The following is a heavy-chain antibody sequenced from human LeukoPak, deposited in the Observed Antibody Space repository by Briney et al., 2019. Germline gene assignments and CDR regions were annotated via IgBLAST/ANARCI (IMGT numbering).Heavy chain of an antibody. CDR3: TRLYSSSSWGAFDY. CDR2: IYPPDSDT. D-gene: IGHD6-6*01. CDR1: GYXFSNYW. Sequence: GESLKISCNGSGYXFSNYWISWVRQMPGKGLVWMGIIYPPDSDTRYSPSFQGQVTISVDKSISTAFLQWSTLKASDTAMYYCTRLYSSSSWGAFDYWGQGTLVTVSS. V-gene: IGHV5-51*01. J-gene: IGHJ4*02.